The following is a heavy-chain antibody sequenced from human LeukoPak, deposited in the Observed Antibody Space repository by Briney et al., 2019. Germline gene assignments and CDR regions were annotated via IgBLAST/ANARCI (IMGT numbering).Heavy chain of an antibody. V-gene: IGHV5-51*01. Sequence: GESLKISCKGSGYSYTSYWNGWVRQMPGKGLDWMGIIYPGDSDTRYSPSFQGQVTISADKSISAAYLQWSSLKASDTAMYYCARHRGYDSREAGGYWGQGTLVTVSS. CDR1: GYSYTSYW. CDR3: ARHRGYDSREAGGY. CDR2: IYPGDSDT. D-gene: IGHD3-22*01. J-gene: IGHJ4*02.